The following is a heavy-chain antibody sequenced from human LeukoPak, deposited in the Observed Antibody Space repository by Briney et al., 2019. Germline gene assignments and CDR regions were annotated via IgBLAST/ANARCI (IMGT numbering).Heavy chain of an antibody. J-gene: IGHJ4*02. CDR1: GFTFSSYS. Sequence: PGGSLRLSCAASGFTFSSYSMNWVRQAPGKGLEWVSSISSSSSYIYYADSVKGRFTISRDNAKNSLYLQMNSLRAEDTAVYYCARDIRIAAAGTALDYWGQGTLVTVSS. CDR3: ARDIRIAAAGTALDY. CDR2: ISSSSSYI. D-gene: IGHD6-13*01. V-gene: IGHV3-21*01.